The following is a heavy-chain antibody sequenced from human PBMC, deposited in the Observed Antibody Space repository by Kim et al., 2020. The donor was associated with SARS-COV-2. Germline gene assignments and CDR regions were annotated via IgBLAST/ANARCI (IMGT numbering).Heavy chain of an antibody. Sequence: GESLKISCKGSGYSFTSYWIGWVRQMPGKGLEWMGIIYPGDSDTRYSPSFQGQVTISADKSISTAYLQWSSLKASDTVMYYCARQGVTGAGDIVVVGAYDAFDIWGQGTMVTVSS. V-gene: IGHV5-51*01. J-gene: IGHJ3*02. CDR3: ARQGVTGAGDIVVVGAYDAFDI. CDR1: GYSFTSYW. CDR2: IYPGDSDT. D-gene: IGHD2-15*01.